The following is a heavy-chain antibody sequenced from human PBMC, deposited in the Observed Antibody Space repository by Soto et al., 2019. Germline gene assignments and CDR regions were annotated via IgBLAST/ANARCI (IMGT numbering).Heavy chain of an antibody. CDR1: GFPVSEYY. CDR2: ITSPHPTI. CDR3: ARASCARCPCCSGSAPHFDF. D-gene: IGHD2-15*01. V-gene: IGHV3-11*01. J-gene: IGHJ4*01. Sequence: GGYLRLSCAASGFPVSEYYMTWIRQAPGKGLEWVSSITSPHPTIYYADSVKGRFISSRDNANNSLYLQMISLTVDDTARYYIARASCARCPCCSGSAPHFDFWGRGTLVTV.